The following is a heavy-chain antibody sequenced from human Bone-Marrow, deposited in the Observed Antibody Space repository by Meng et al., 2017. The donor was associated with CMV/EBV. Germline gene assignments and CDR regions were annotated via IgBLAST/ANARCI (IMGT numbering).Heavy chain of an antibody. J-gene: IGHJ5*02. D-gene: IGHD6-19*01. Sequence: GESLKISCAASGFTFSSYAMHWVRQAPGKGLEWVAVISYDGSNKYYADSVKGRFTISRDNSKNTLYLQMNSLRAEDTAVYYCARETAVAVADPWGQGTLVTVSS. CDR3: ARETAVAVADP. CDR1: GFTFSSYA. V-gene: IGHV3-30-3*01. CDR2: ISYDGSNK.